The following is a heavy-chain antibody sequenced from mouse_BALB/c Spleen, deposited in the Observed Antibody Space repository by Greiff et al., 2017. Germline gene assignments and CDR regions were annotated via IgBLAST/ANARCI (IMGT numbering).Heavy chain of an antibody. D-gene: IGHD4-1*01. CDR1: GYSFTGYN. CDR3: ARRELTGRYFDY. CDR2: IDPYYGGT. J-gene: IGHJ2*01. Sequence: EVKLVESGPELEKPGASVKISCKASGYSFTGYNMNWVKQSNGKSLEWIGNIDPYYGGTSYNQKFKGKATLTVDKSSSTAYMQLKSLTSEDSAVYYCARRELTGRYFDYWGQGTTLTVSS. V-gene: IGHV1-39*01.